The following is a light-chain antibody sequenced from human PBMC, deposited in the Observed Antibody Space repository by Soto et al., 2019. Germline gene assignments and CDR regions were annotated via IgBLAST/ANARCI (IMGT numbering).Light chain of an antibody. J-gene: IGLJ1*01. CDR2: GNS. CDR3: QSYDSSLGYV. V-gene: IGLV1-40*01. CDR1: SSYIGAGYD. Sequence: QYVLTQPPSVSGAPGQRVTISCTGSSSYIGAGYDVHWYQQLPGTAPKLLIYGNSNRPSGVPDRFSGSKSGTSASLAITGLQAEDEADYYCQSYDSSLGYVFGTGTKLTAL.